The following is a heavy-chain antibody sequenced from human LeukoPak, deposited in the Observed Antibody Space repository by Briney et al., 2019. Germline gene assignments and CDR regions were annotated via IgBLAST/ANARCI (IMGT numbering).Heavy chain of an antibody. CDR1: GFTFSSYA. CDR2: ISYDGSNK. Sequence: GGSLRLSCAASGFTFSSYAMHWVRQAPGKGLEWVAVISYDGSNKYYADSVKGRFTISRDNSKNTLYLQMNSLRAEDTAVYYCARDVLLWFGESHNWFDPWGQGTLVTVSS. D-gene: IGHD3-10*01. CDR3: ARDVLLWFGESHNWFDP. J-gene: IGHJ5*02. V-gene: IGHV3-30-3*01.